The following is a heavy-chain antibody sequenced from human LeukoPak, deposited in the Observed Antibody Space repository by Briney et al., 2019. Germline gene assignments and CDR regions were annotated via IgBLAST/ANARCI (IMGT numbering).Heavy chain of an antibody. V-gene: IGHV3-30*18. Sequence: GRSLRLSCAASGFTFSSYGMHWVRQAPGKGLEWVAVISYDGSNKYYADSVKGRFTISRDNAKNTLYLQMNSLRAEDTAVYYCAKSTLDYWGQRTLVTVSS. CDR2: ISYDGSNK. CDR1: GFTFSSYG. J-gene: IGHJ4*02. CDR3: AKSTLDY.